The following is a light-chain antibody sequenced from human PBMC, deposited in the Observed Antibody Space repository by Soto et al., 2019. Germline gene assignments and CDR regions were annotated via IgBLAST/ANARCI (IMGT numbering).Light chain of an antibody. CDR2: EVS. CDR1: SSDVGGYNY. J-gene: IGLJ1*01. CDR3: SSYTISSTLYV. Sequence: QSVLTQPASVSGSPGQSITISCTGTSSDVGGYNYVSWYQQHPGRAPKLMIYEVSNRPSGVSNRFSGSKSGNTASLTISGLQAEDEADYNCSSYTISSTLYVFGTGTKVTVL. V-gene: IGLV2-14*01.